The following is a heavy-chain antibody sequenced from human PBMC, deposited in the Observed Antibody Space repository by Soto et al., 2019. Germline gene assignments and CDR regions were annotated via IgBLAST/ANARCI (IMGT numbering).Heavy chain of an antibody. CDR1: GYTFTSYA. Sequence: GASVKVSCKASGYTFTSYAMHWVRQAPGQRLEWMGWINAGNGNTKYSQKFQGRVTITRDTSASTAYMELSSLRSEDTAVYYCARSDGLCSSTSCYLYYYYYMDVWGKGTTVTVSS. V-gene: IGHV1-3*01. D-gene: IGHD2-2*01. CDR2: INAGNGNT. J-gene: IGHJ6*03. CDR3: ARSDGLCSSTSCYLYYYYYMDV.